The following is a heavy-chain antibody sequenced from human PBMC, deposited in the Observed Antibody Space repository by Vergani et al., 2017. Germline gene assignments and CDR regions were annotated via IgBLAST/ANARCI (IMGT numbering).Heavy chain of an antibody. V-gene: IGHV1-69*01. CDR3: ARSEGYSSGWYLFGPRPDFDY. Sequence: QVQLVQSGAEVKKPGASVKVSCKASGYTFTGYYMHWVRQAPGQGLEWMGWIIPIFGTANYAQKFQGRVTITADESTSTAYMELSSLRSEDTAVYYCARSEGYSSGWYLFGPRPDFDYWGQGTLVTVSS. D-gene: IGHD6-19*01. J-gene: IGHJ4*02. CDR2: IIPIFGTA. CDR1: GYTFTGYY.